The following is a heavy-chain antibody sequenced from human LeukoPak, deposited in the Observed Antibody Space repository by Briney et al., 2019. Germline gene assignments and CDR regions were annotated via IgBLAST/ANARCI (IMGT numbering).Heavy chain of an antibody. CDR1: GFTFSTYW. CDR2: IKHDGSER. D-gene: IGHD3/OR15-3a*01. J-gene: IGHJ3*02. V-gene: IGHV3-7*01. Sequence: GGSLRLSCAASGFTFSTYWMSWVRQAPGKGLEWVANIKHDGSERDYVDSVKGRFTISRDNAKYSLSLHMNSLRAEDTAVYYCAREDYDLLTGYYGDAFDIWGQGTMVTVSS. CDR3: AREDYDLLTGYYGDAFDI.